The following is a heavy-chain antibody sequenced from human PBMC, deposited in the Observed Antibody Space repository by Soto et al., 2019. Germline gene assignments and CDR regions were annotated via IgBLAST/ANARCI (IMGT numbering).Heavy chain of an antibody. Sequence: ASVKVSCKASGYTFTSYDINWVRQATGQGLEWMGWINPNSGTTNYAQKFQGRVTITRDESTSTAYMELSSLRSEDTAVYYCARHTQVQTPDYYYYYGMDVWGQGTTVTVSS. CDR3: ARHTQVQTPDYYYYYGMDV. J-gene: IGHJ6*02. V-gene: IGHV1-8*01. CDR2: INPNSGTT. CDR1: GYTFTSYD.